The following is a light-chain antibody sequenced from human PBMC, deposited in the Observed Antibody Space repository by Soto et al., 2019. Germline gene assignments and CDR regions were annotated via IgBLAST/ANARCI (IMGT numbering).Light chain of an antibody. J-gene: IGLJ3*02. Sequence: QSALTQPAAVSGSPGRSITISCTGTSSDVGGYNYVSWYQQHPGQVPKLTIYEVTNRPSGVSSRFSGSKSDNTASLTISGLQAEEEADSYCSSYTNNDTWVFGGGTKLTVL. CDR1: SSDVGGYNY. CDR2: EVT. CDR3: SSYTNNDTWV. V-gene: IGLV2-14*01.